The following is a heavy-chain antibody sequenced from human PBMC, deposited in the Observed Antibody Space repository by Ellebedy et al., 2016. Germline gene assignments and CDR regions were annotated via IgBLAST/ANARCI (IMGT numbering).Heavy chain of an antibody. CDR1: GYTFTTYA. CDR2: INAGNGNT. V-gene: IGHV1-3*01. Sequence: ASVKVSCKASGYTFTTYAMHWVRQAPGQRFEWMGWINAGNGNTKYSQKFQGRVTITRDTSASTAYMELSSLRSEDTAVYYCARHGDYGGIGDYWGQGTLVTVSS. J-gene: IGHJ4*02. CDR3: ARHGDYGGIGDY. D-gene: IGHD4-23*01.